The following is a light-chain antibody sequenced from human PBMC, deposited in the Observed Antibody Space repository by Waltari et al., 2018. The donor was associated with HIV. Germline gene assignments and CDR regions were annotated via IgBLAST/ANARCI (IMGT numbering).Light chain of an antibody. CDR1: SRDVGSYNL. J-gene: IGLJ2*01. Sequence: QSALTQPASVSGSPGQSITISCTGTSRDVGSYNLVSWYQQHPGKAPKLMIYEGSKRPSGVSNRFSGSKSGNTASLTISGLQAEDEADYYCCSYAGTYTFVVFGGGTKLTVL. CDR2: EGS. V-gene: IGLV2-23*01. CDR3: CSYAGTYTFVV.